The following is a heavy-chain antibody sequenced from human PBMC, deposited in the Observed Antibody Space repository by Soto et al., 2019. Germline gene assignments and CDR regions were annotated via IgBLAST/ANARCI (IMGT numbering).Heavy chain of an antibody. D-gene: IGHD1-1*01. CDR3: ARDPSPVMDGNWYDAFDV. CDR2: IRPDANHQ. CDR1: GFTLSSYW. J-gene: IGHJ3*01. Sequence: DVQLVESGGGLVQPEGPLRLSCAASGFTLSSYWMIWVRQPPGKGLEWVATIRPDANHQTYLDSVKGRFTISRDNTKNSLYLQMNSRRADDTAVYYCARDPSPVMDGNWYDAFDVRGQGTMVTVSS. V-gene: IGHV3-7*05.